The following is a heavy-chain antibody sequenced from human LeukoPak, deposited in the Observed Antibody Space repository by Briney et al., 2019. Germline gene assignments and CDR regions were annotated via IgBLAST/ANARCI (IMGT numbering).Heavy chain of an antibody. J-gene: IGHJ4*02. CDR1: GFTFSSYA. CDR3: ARRRGYSYDLDY. CDR2: ISSNGGST. Sequence: GGSLRLSCAAPGFTFSSYAMHWVRQAPGKGLEYVSAISSNGGSTYYANSVKGRFTISRDNSKNTLYLQMGSLRAEDMAVYYCARRRGYSYDLDYWGQGTLVTVSS. V-gene: IGHV3-64*01. D-gene: IGHD5-18*01.